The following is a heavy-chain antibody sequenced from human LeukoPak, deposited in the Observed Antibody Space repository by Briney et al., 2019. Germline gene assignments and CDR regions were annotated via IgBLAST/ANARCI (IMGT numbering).Heavy chain of an antibody. CDR1: GFTFSGYA. V-gene: IGHV3-23*01. CDR2: ISGGGGSA. Sequence: TGGSLRLSCAASGFTFSGYAMNWVRQAPGKGLEWVSAISGGGGSAYYADSVKGRFTISRDNSKNTLSLQLNSLRADDTAVYYCAKDLQQVSYYYYYGLDVWGQGTTVTVSS. CDR3: AKDLQQVSYYYYYGLDV. D-gene: IGHD6-13*01. J-gene: IGHJ6*02.